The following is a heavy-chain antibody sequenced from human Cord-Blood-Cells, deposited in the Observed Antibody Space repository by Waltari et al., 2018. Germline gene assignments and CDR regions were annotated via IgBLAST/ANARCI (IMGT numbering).Heavy chain of an antibody. J-gene: IGHJ4*02. V-gene: IGHV3-30*04. D-gene: IGHD1-7*01. CDR3: AREVELVVDY. Sequence: QVQLVESGGGVVQPGRSLRLSCAASGFTFSSYAMHWVRQAPGKGVECVAVISYDGSNKYYSDSVKGRFTISRDNSKNTLYLQMNSLRAEDTAVYYCAREVELVVDYWGQGTLVTVSS. CDR1: GFTFSSYA. CDR2: ISYDGSNK.